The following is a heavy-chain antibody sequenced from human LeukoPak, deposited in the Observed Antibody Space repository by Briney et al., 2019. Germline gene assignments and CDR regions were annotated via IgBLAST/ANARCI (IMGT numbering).Heavy chain of an antibody. CDR3: ARVATVSRDY. J-gene: IGHJ4*02. D-gene: IGHD4-17*01. Sequence: PGGSLRLSCAASGFTFSNYYMSWIRQAPGKGLERVSYISSSGNTIHYADSVNGRFTISRDNAKHSLYLQMNSLRADETAVYYCARVATVSRDYWGQGTLVTVSS. V-gene: IGHV3-11*04. CDR1: GFTFSNYY. CDR2: ISSSGNTI.